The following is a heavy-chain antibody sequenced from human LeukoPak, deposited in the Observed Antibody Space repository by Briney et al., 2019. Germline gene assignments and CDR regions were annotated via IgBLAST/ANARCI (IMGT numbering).Heavy chain of an antibody. D-gene: IGHD3-10*01. CDR3: ARDLPMVRGVRGFDP. CDR2: IIPILGIA. Sequence: GASVKVSCKASGGTFSSYAISWVRQAPGQGLEWMGRIIPILGIANYAQKFQGRVTITADKSTSTAYMELSSLRSEDTAVYYCARDLPMVRGVRGFDPWGQGTLVTVSS. CDR1: GGTFSSYA. J-gene: IGHJ5*02. V-gene: IGHV1-69*04.